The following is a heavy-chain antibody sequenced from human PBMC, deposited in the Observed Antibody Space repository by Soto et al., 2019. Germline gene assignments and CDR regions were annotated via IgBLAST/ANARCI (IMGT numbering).Heavy chain of an antibody. Sequence: EVQLVASGGGLIQPGGSLRLSCAASGFTFSSNDMNWVRQAPGKGLEWVSLIYSSGSTYYADSVKGRFTISRDNSKNTLYLQMSSLRAEDTAVYYCATRPLLPGAPWGQGTMVTVSS. CDR1: GFTFSSND. J-gene: IGHJ3*01. V-gene: IGHV3-53*01. CDR3: ATRPLLPGAP. D-gene: IGHD3-22*01. CDR2: IYSSGST.